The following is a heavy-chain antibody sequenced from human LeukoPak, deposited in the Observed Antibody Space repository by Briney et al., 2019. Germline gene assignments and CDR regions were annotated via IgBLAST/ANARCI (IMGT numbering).Heavy chain of an antibody. V-gene: IGHV1-18*01. CDR1: GYTFTSYG. CDR3: AREVVGATHTFDY. D-gene: IGHD1-26*01. CDR2: ISAYNGNT. J-gene: IGHJ4*02. Sequence: ASVKVSCKASGYTFTSYGISWVRQAPGQGLEWMGWISAYNGNTNYAQKLQGRVTMTTDTSTSTAYIELRSLRSDDTAVYYCAREVVGATHTFDYWGQGTLVTVSS.